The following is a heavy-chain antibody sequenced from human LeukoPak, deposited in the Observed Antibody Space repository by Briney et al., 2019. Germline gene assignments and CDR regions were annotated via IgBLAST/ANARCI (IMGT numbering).Heavy chain of an antibody. V-gene: IGHV1-18*01. CDR3: ARVDTVNYYYYMDV. D-gene: IGHD4-17*01. Sequence: VASVKVSCKASGYTFTTYSISWVRQAPGHGLEWMGWISTFNGHTNYAQSRQDRVTMTTDTATSTVYMELSSLTLDDTAVYYCARVDTVNYYYYMDVWGKGTPVTVSS. CDR1: GYTFTTYS. J-gene: IGHJ6*03. CDR2: ISTFNGHT.